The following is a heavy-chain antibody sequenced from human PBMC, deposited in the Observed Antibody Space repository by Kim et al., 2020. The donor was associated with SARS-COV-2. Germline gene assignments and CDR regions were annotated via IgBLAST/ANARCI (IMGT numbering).Heavy chain of an antibody. CDR3: ASRPNCSGGSCYSDPIVFDY. J-gene: IGHJ4*02. V-gene: IGHV3-48*03. D-gene: IGHD2-15*01. Sequence: GGSLRLSCAASGFTFSSYEMNWVRQAPGKGLEWVSYISSSGSTIYYADSVKGRFTISRDNAKNSLYLQMNSLRAEDTAVYYCASRPNCSGGSCYSDPIVFDYWGQGTLVTVSS. CDR2: ISSSGSTI. CDR1: GFTFSSYE.